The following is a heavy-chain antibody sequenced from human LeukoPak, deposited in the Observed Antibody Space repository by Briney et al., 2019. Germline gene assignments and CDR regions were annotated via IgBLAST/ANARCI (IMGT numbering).Heavy chain of an antibody. CDR3: LADNCNEAPGFDL. Sequence: GESLQISCQAAGYTFVNYWSSWLRQIRGKRLEWMRIIYPAGTDTNSSPSFQGHVTFSAATPTSVANLHSMSLTATATDRYSCLADNCNEAPGFDLWGQGTMVTVSS. V-gene: IGHV5-51*04. CDR1: GYTFVNYW. D-gene: IGHD1-1*01. CDR2: IYPAGTDT. J-gene: IGHJ3*01.